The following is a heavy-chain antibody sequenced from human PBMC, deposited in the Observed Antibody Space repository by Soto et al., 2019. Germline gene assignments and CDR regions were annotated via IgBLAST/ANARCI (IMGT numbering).Heavy chain of an antibody. Sequence: GGSLRLSCAASGLTVSGKKYVAWVRQAPGKGLEWVSALYDVDGSFYADSVKGRFTTSSDSSKTTVYLQMNGLRPDDTAVYYCATWHEREHAYDVWGQGTTVTVSS. CDR3: ATWHEREHAYDV. CDR2: LYDVDGS. CDR1: GLTVSGKKY. D-gene: IGHD1-1*01. J-gene: IGHJ3*01. V-gene: IGHV3-53*01.